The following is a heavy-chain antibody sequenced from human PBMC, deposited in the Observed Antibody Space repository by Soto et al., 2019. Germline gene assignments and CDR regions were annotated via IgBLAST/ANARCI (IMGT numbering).Heavy chain of an antibody. V-gene: IGHV4-4*02. D-gene: IGHD5-18*01. Sequence: PSETLSLTCAVSGGSISSSNWWSWVRQPPGKGLEWIGEIYHSGSTNYNPSLKSRVTISVDKSKNQFSLKLSSVTAADTAVYYCARDSRDTAMEGYYYYYYGMDVWGQGTTVTGSS. CDR1: GGSISSSNW. CDR3: ARDSRDTAMEGYYYYYYGMDV. CDR2: IYHSGST. J-gene: IGHJ6*02.